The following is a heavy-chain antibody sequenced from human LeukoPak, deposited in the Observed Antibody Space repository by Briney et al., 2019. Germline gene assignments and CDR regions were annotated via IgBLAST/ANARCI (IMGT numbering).Heavy chain of an antibody. J-gene: IGHJ4*02. D-gene: IGHD3-10*01. V-gene: IGHV1-46*01. CDR2: INPSGGST. CDR1: GYTFTSYY. CDR3: ARHDMVRGAFDY. Sequence: GASVKVSCKASGYTFTSYYMHWVRQAPGQGLEWMEIINPSGGSTSYAQKFQGRVTMTRDTSTSTVYMELSSLRSEDTAVYYCARHDMVRGAFDYWGQGTLVTVSS.